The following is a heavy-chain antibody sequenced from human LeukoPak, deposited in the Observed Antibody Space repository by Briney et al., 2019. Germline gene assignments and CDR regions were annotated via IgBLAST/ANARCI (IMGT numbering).Heavy chain of an antibody. CDR3: ARDGLAAAGTGPYYFDY. CDR1: GFTSSSYS. V-gene: IGHV3-21*01. D-gene: IGHD6-13*01. J-gene: IGHJ4*02. CDR2: ISSSSSYI. Sequence: PGGSLRLSCAASGFTSSSYSMNWVRQAPGKGLEWVSSISSSSSYIYYADSVKGRFTISRDNAKNSLYLQMNSLRAEDTAVYYCARDGLAAAGTGPYYFDYWGQGTLVTVSS.